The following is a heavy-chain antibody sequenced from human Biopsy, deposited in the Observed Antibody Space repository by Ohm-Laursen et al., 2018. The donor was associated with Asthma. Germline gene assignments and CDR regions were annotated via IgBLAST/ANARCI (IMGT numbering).Heavy chain of an antibody. D-gene: IGHD3-22*01. CDR3: ARIPRRSGSYFVDY. Sequence: QTLSLTCAVSGDSITSGGCCWNWIRQHPGKGLEWIGYIHHSGTSYFNPSLKSRVSFSRDTSKNQFSLRLSSVTAADTAMYYCARIPRRSGSYFVDYWGQGTLVTVPS. CDR1: GDSITSGGCC. J-gene: IGHJ4*02. CDR2: IHHSGTS. V-gene: IGHV4-31*02.